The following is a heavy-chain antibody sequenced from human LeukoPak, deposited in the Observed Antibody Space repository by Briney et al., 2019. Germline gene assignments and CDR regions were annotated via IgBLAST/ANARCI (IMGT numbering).Heavy chain of an antibody. Sequence: ASVTVSCKASGYTFTGYYMHWVRQAPGQGVEWMGWINPNSGGTNYAQKSQGRVTMTRDTSISTAYMELSRLRSDDTAVYYCARSSSGWSYFDYWGQGTLVTVSS. CDR3: ARSSSGWSYFDY. J-gene: IGHJ4*02. D-gene: IGHD6-19*01. CDR1: GYTFTGYY. V-gene: IGHV1-2*02. CDR2: INPNSGGT.